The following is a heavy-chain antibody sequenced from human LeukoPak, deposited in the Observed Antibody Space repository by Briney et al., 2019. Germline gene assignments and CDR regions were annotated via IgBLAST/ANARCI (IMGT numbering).Heavy chain of an antibody. Sequence: SDTLSLTCSVSGDSINNHYWSWIRQPPGKGLEWIGYIYYSGSTNYNPSLKSRLTMSVDTSKNQFSLKLTSVTAADAAVYYCARLTKRNDPFAIWGQGTMVTVSS. D-gene: IGHD1-14*01. J-gene: IGHJ3*02. CDR1: GDSINNHY. CDR2: IYYSGST. CDR3: ARLTKRNDPFAI. V-gene: IGHV4-59*07.